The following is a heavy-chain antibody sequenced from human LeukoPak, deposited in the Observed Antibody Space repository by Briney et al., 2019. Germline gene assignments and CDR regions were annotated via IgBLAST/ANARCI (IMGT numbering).Heavy chain of an antibody. CDR2: IYYSGST. CDR3: ARRGEYSSSFMTFDY. CDR1: GGSISSHY. J-gene: IGHJ4*02. Sequence: SETLSLTCTVSGGSISSHYWTLIRQPPGKGLEWIGYIYYSGSTNYNPSLKSRVTISVDTSKNQFSLKLSSVTAADTAVYYCARRGEYSSSFMTFDYWGQGILVTVSS. D-gene: IGHD6-6*01. V-gene: IGHV4-59*11.